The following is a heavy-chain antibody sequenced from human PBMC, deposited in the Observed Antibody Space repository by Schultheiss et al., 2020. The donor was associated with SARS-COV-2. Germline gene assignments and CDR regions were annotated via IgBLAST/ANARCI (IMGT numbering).Heavy chain of an antibody. J-gene: IGHJ4*02. V-gene: IGHV3-23*01. Sequence: GGSLRLSCAASGFTFSSYWMHWVRQAPGKGLEWVSAISGSGGSTYYADSVKGRFTISRDNSKNTLYLQMNSLRAEDTAVYYCARTGSYSFPFDYWGQGTLVTVSS. CDR2: ISGSGGST. CDR3: ARTGSYSFPFDY. CDR1: GFTFSSYW. D-gene: IGHD1-26*01.